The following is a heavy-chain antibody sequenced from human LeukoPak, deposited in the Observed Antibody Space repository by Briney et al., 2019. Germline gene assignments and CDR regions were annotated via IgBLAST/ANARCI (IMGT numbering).Heavy chain of an antibody. CDR2: IHYRGST. V-gene: IGHV4-59*01. D-gene: IGHD5-18*01. CDR1: GGSISSYL. CDR3: ARSVLGYSYGLHIDY. Sequence: PSETLSLTCTVSGGSISSYLWSWIRQSPGEGLEWIGYIHYRGSTNYNPSLKSRVTISVDTSKNQFSLKLSSLTAADTAVYYCARSVLGYSYGLHIDYWGQGTLVTVSS. J-gene: IGHJ4*02.